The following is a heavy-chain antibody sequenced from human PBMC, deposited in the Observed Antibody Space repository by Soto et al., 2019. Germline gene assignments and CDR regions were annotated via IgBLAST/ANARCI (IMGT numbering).Heavy chain of an antibody. CDR3: AKGAAYRYNWNYRRDFDY. J-gene: IGHJ4*02. V-gene: IGHV3-30*18. CDR2: ISYDGTNK. Sequence: QVQLVESGGGVVQPGRSLRLSCVASGFTFSSCGMHWVRQAPGKGLEWVAVISYDGTNKYYADSVKGRFTISRDNSKNTLYLQMNSLRTEDTAVYYCAKGAAYRYNWNYRRDFDYWGQGTLVTVSS. D-gene: IGHD1-7*01. CDR1: GFTFSSCG.